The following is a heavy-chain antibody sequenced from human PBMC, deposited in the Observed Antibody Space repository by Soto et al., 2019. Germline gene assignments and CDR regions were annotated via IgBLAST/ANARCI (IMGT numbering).Heavy chain of an antibody. CDR1: GGTFSSYA. Sequence: QVQLVQSGAEVKKPGSSVKVSCKASGGTFSSYAISWVRQAPGQGLEWMGGIIPIFGTANYAQKFQGRVTITADESTSTAYTELSSLRSEDTAVYYCARDRPSYDFHSYGMDVWGQGTTVTVSS. CDR2: IIPIFGTA. D-gene: IGHD3-3*01. V-gene: IGHV1-69*01. J-gene: IGHJ6*02. CDR3: ARDRPSYDFHSYGMDV.